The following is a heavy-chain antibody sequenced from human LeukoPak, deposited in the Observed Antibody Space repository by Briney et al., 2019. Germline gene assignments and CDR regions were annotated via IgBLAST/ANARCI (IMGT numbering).Heavy chain of an antibody. D-gene: IGHD3-3*01. CDR1: GFTFSSYA. V-gene: IGHV3-23*01. CDR3: AKDSGGSTIFGVVITDFDY. Sequence: PGGSLRLSCAASGFTFSSYAMSWVRQAPGKGLEWVSAISGSGGSTYYADSVKGRFTISSDNSKNTLYLQMNSLRAEDTAVYYCAKDSGGSTIFGVVITDFDYWGQGTLVTVSS. CDR2: ISGSGGST. J-gene: IGHJ4*02.